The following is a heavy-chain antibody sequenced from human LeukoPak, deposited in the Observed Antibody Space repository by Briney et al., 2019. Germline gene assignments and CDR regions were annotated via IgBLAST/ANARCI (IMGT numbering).Heavy chain of an antibody. CDR2: IYSGGGT. CDR3: ARVLSDSSGWYHFDY. V-gene: IGHV3-53*01. J-gene: IGHJ4*02. Sequence: GGSLRLSCAASGFTVSNNYMSWVRQAPGKGLEWVSVIYSGGGTYYADSVRGRFTISRDNSKDMLSLQMNSLRAEDTAVYYCARVLSDSSGWYHFDYWGQGTLVTVSS. D-gene: IGHD6-19*01. CDR1: GFTVSNNY.